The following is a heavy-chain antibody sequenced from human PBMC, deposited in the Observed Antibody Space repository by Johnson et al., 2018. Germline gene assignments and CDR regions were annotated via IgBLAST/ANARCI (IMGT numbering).Heavy chain of an antibody. CDR3: AKVMDYRQLLLDA. Sequence: QVQLVESGGGVVQXGESLRLSCAVSGFTFSQSAMHWVRQAPGKGLEWVAFISFDGRKTFYADSVKGRFTISRDNSKNTLYVQMNSLGLDDSAVYYCAKVMDYRQLLLDAWGQGTLLTVSS. CDR2: ISFDGRKT. J-gene: IGHJ5*02. D-gene: IGHD4-11*01. V-gene: IGHV3-30*18. CDR1: GFTFSQSA.